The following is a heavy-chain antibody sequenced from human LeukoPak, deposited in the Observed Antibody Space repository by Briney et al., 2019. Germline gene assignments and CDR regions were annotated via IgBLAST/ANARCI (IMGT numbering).Heavy chain of an antibody. D-gene: IGHD3-22*01. V-gene: IGHV4-31*03. CDR2: IYYSGST. Sequence: SETLSLTCTVSGGSISSGGYYWSWIRQHPGKGLEWIGYIYYSGSTYYNPSLKSRVTISVDTSKNQFSLKLSSVTAADTAVYYCARGPEDSHYYDSSGYYFGWGQGTLVTVSS. J-gene: IGHJ4*02. CDR3: ARGPEDSHYYDSSGYYFG. CDR1: GGSISSGGYY.